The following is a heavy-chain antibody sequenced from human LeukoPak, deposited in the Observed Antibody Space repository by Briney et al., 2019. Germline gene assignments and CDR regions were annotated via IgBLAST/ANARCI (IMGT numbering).Heavy chain of an antibody. J-gene: IGHJ6*02. CDR3: ARGAGLMVRGAPPEGMDV. Sequence: GGPLRLSCAASGFTFSNYAMSWVRQAPGKGLEWVSIISGSGDSAYSADSMKGRFTISRDNAKNSLYLQMNSLRAEDTAVYYCARGAGLMVRGAPPEGMDVWGQGTTVTVSS. D-gene: IGHD3-10*01. CDR1: GFTFSNYA. V-gene: IGHV3-23*01. CDR2: ISGSGDSA.